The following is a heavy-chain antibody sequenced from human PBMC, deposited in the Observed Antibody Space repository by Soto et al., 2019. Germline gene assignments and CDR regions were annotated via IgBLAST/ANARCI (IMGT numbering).Heavy chain of an antibody. Sequence: SETLSLTCTVSGGSISSYYWSWIRQPPGKGLEWIGYIYYSGSTNYNPSLKSRVTISVDTSKNQFSLKLSSVTAADTAVYYCARLGGSGSYYNGPFDYWGQGTLVTVSS. J-gene: IGHJ4*02. CDR2: IYYSGST. V-gene: IGHV4-59*08. CDR3: ARLGGSGSYYNGPFDY. D-gene: IGHD3-10*01. CDR1: GGSISSYY.